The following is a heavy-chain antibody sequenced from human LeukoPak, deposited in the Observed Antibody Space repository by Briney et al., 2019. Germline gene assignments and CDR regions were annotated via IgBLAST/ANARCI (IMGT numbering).Heavy chain of an antibody. D-gene: IGHD3-22*01. J-gene: IGHJ2*01. CDR3: AADSYYDSSGYSFLWYFDL. V-gene: IGHV1-58*01. CDR1: GITFSNSA. CDR2: IVVGSNNT. Sequence: ASVKVSCKASGITFSNSAVQWVRQARGQRLEWIGWIVVGSNNTNYAQKFQERVTITRDMSTSTAYMELSSLRSKDTAVYYCAADSYYDSSGYSFLWYFDLWGRGTQITVSS.